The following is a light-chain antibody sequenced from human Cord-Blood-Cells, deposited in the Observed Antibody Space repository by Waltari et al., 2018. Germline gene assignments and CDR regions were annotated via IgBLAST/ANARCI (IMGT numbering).Light chain of an antibody. CDR2: EVS. CDR1: SSDVGGYNY. J-gene: IGLJ3*02. CDR3: SSYTSSSTRV. V-gene: IGLV2-14*01. Sequence: QSALTQPASVSGSPGQSITISCTGTSSDVGGYNYVSWYHQHPGQAPKLMIYEVSNRPAGGSNRFSGSKSGNTASLTISGLQAEDEADYYCSSYTSSSTRVFGGGTKLTVL.